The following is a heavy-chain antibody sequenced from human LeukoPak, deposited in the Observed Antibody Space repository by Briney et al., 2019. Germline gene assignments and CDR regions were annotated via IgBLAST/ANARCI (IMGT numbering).Heavy chain of an antibody. CDR3: AKEWRYIVVVPGAPRFDP. CDR2: ISGSGDST. D-gene: IGHD2-2*01. Sequence: GGSLRLSCAASGFSFSSYGMSWVRQAPGKGLEWVSTISGSGDSTYYADSVKGRFTISRDNSKNTLYLQMSSLRAEDTAVYHCAKEWRYIVVVPGAPRFDPWGQGTLVTVSS. CDR1: GFSFSSYG. J-gene: IGHJ5*02. V-gene: IGHV3-23*01.